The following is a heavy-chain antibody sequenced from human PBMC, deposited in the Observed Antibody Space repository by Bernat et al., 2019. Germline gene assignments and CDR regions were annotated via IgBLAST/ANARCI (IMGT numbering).Heavy chain of an antibody. CDR1: GFTFSSYG. CDR2: ISYDGRDK. V-gene: IGHV3-30*18. J-gene: IGHJ4*02. D-gene: IGHD6-19*01. Sequence: QVQLVESGGGVVQPGTSLRLSCAASGFTFSSYGMHWVRQAPGKGLEWVALISYDGRDKYYVDSGTGRFTIPRDNSKNPFYLQINRLRDEDTAVYHCVKPEGWLVSPPPFDYWGQGPLVTVSS. CDR3: VKPEGWLVSPPPFDY.